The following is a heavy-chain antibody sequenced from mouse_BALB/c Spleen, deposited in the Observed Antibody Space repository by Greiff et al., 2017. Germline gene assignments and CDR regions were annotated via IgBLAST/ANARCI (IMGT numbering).Heavy chain of an antibody. Sequence: VQLQQSGAELVKPGASVKLSCTASGFNFKDSYMHWVKQRPEQGLEWIGRIDPANGNTKYDPKFQGKATITADTSSNTAYLQLSSLTSEDTAVYYCARDGNYYAMDYWGQGTSVTVSS. V-gene: IGHV14-3*02. D-gene: IGHD2-1*01. CDR1: GFNFKDSY. CDR3: ARDGNYYAMDY. CDR2: IDPANGNT. J-gene: IGHJ4*01.